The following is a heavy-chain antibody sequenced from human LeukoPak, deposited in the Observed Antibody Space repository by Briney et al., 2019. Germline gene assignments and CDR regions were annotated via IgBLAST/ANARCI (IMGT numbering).Heavy chain of an antibody. CDR3: TRLFAGNWFDP. J-gene: IGHJ5*02. Sequence: GGSLKLSCAASGFTFSGSAMHWVRQASGKGLEWVGRIRSKSNSYATAYAASVKGRFTISRDDSQNTAYLQMNSLKTEDTAVYYCTRLFAGNWFDPWGQGTLVTVSS. CDR2: IRSKSNSYAT. CDR1: GFTFSGSA. V-gene: IGHV3-73*01.